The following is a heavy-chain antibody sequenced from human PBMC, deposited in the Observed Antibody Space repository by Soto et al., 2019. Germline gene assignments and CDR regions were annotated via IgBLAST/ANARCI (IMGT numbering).Heavy chain of an antibody. CDR1: GYTFTSYA. CDR2: INAGNGNT. D-gene: IGHD2-2*01. Sequence: ASVKVSCKASGYTFTSYAMHWVRQAPGQRLEWMGWINAGNGNTKYSQKFQGRVTITRDTSASTAYMELSSLRSEDTAVYYCARGGSTSPQYYFDYWGQGTLVTVSS. J-gene: IGHJ4*02. CDR3: ARGGSTSPQYYFDY. V-gene: IGHV1-3*01.